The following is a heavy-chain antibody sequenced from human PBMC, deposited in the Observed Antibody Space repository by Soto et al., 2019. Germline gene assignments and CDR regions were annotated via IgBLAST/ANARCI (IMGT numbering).Heavy chain of an antibody. Sequence: ASVKVSCKASGGTFSSYAISWVRQAPGQGLEWMGGIIPIFGTANYAQKFQGRVTITADESTSTAYMELSSLRSEDTAVYYCARDSVNYGSGKQIYGIDVRGQGTTVTVSS. CDR2: IIPIFGTA. D-gene: IGHD3-10*01. J-gene: IGHJ6*01. CDR3: ARDSVNYGSGKQIYGIDV. CDR1: GGTFSSYA. V-gene: IGHV1-69*13.